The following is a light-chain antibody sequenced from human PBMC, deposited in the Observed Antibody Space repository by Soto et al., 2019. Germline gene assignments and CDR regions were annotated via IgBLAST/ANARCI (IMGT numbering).Light chain of an antibody. CDR3: QQLNSYPIT. Sequence: DIQLTQSPSFLSASVGDRVTITCRASPGISSYLAWYQQKPGQAPKLLFYAASTLQSGVPSRFSGSGSGTEFTLTISSLQPEDFATYYCQQLNSYPITFGQGTRLEIK. J-gene: IGKJ5*01. CDR1: PGISSY. CDR2: AAS. V-gene: IGKV1-9*01.